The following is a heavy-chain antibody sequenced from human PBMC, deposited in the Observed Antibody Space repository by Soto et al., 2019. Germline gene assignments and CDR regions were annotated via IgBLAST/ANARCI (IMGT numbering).Heavy chain of an antibody. D-gene: IGHD3-22*01. J-gene: IGHJ4*02. Sequence: PGGSLRLSCAASGFTFSSYGMHWVRQAPGKGLEWVAVIWYDGSNKYYADSVKGRFTISRDNSKNTLYLQMNSLRAEDTAVYYCARDEKNREYYYDSSGYVFDYWGQGTLVTVSS. V-gene: IGHV3-33*01. CDR1: GFTFSSYG. CDR2: IWYDGSNK. CDR3: ARDEKNREYYYDSSGYVFDY.